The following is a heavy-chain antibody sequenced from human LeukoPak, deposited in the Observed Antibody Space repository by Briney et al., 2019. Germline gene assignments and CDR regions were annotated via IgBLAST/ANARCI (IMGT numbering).Heavy chain of an antibody. CDR1: GFTFSSYE. Sequence: PGGSLRLSCAASGFTFSSYEMHWVRQAPGKGLEWGSYIRSSGSNIYYADSVKGRFTISRDNAKNSLYLQMNSLRAEDTAVYYCAKDLGTGPDAFDIWGQGTMVTVSS. CDR2: IRSSGSNI. J-gene: IGHJ3*02. V-gene: IGHV3-48*03. CDR3: AKDLGTGPDAFDI. D-gene: IGHD1-1*01.